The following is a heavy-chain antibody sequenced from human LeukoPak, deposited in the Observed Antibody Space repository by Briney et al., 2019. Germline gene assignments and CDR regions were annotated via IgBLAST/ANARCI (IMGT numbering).Heavy chain of an antibody. D-gene: IGHD1-26*01. V-gene: IGHV5-51*01. CDR3: ARQGTSGFYNWFDP. CDR2: IFPGDSDT. Sequence: GESLKISCKGSGYSFSNYWIGRVRQMPGKGLEWMGIIFPGDSDTRYSPSFQGQVTISTDKSISTAYLQWSSLKASDTAMYYCARQGTSGFYNWFDPWGQGTLVTVSS. J-gene: IGHJ5*02. CDR1: GYSFSNYW.